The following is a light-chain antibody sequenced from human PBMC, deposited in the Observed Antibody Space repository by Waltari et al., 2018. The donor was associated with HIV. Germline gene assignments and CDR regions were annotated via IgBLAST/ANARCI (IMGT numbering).Light chain of an antibody. CDR3: CAYAGSTTYVI. J-gene: IGLJ2*01. CDR2: EVS. CDR1: SSDVGGYHL. Sequence: QSALTQPASVSGSPGLSITSSCTGTSSDVGGYHLVSGHQQHPGKATKLMIYEVSKRPSGVSNRFSGSKSGNTASLTISGLQAEDEADYYCCAYAGSTTYVIFGGGTKLTVL. V-gene: IGLV2-23*02.